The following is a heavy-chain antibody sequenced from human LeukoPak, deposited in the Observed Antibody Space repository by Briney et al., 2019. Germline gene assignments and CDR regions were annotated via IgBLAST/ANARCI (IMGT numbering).Heavy chain of an antibody. J-gene: IGHJ4*02. CDR2: ISSSSSYI. V-gene: IGHV3-21*01. CDR3: AGEPPYCGGDCYNDY. CDR1: GFTFSSYS. Sequence: GGSLRLSCAASGFTFSSYSMNWVRQAPGKGLEWVSSISSSSSYIYYADSVKGRFTISRDNAKNSLYLQMNSLRAEDTAVYYCAGEPPYCGGDCYNDYWGQGTLVTVSS. D-gene: IGHD2-21*02.